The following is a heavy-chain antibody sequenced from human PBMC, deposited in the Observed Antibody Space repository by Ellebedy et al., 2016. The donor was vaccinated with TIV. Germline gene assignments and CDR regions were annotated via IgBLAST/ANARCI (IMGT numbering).Heavy chain of an antibody. CDR3: AKSDRPTFDQLPHKSYWYFDL. V-gene: IGHV3-23*01. Sequence: GESLKISCAASGFSISSYAMNWVRQAPGKGLEWVSAISPSGGGTDYADSVKGRLTISRDNSKNTLYLEMHSLRAEDTAVYYCAKSDRPTFDQLPHKSYWYFDLWGRGTLVTVSS. D-gene: IGHD3-9*01. CDR2: ISPSGGGT. J-gene: IGHJ2*01. CDR1: GFSISSYA.